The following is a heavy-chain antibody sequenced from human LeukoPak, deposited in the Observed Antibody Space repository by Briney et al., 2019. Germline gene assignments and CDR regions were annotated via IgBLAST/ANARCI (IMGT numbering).Heavy chain of an antibody. V-gene: IGHV1-18*01. J-gene: IGHJ4*02. D-gene: IGHD3-22*01. Sequence: ASVNVSCKASGYTFTSYGISWVRQAPGQGLEWMGWISAYNGNTNYAQKLQGRVTMTTDTSTSTAYMELRSLRSDDTAVYYCARDSNYYDSSGYFYWGQGTLVTVSS. CDR3: ARDSNYYDSSGYFY. CDR2: ISAYNGNT. CDR1: GYTFTSYG.